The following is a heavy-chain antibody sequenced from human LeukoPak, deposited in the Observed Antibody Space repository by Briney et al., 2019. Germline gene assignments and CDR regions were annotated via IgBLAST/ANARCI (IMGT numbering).Heavy chain of an antibody. J-gene: IGHJ5*02. CDR2: IYYSGST. Sequence: SETLSLTCTVSGGSISSSSYYWGWIRQPPGKGLEWIGSIYYSGSTNYNPSLKSRVTISVDTSKNQFSLKLSSVTAADTAVYYCARGAIRRSPFDPWGQGTLVTVSS. D-gene: IGHD3-16*01. CDR3: ARGAIRRSPFDP. V-gene: IGHV4-39*07. CDR1: GGSISSSSYY.